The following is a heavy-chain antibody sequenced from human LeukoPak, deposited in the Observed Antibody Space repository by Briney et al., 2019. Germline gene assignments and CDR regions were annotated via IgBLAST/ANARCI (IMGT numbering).Heavy chain of an antibody. CDR1: GGSTSSSSYY. J-gene: IGHJ3*01. CDR2: IYYSGST. Sequence: PSETLSLTCTVSGGSTSSSSYYWGWIRQPPGKGLEWIGSIYYSGSTYYNPSLKSRVTISVDTSKNQFSLKMSSVTAADTAVYYCARAHQYLFDGFDVWGQGTMVSVSS. CDR3: ARAHQYLFDGFDV. D-gene: IGHD4-11*01. V-gene: IGHV4-39*07.